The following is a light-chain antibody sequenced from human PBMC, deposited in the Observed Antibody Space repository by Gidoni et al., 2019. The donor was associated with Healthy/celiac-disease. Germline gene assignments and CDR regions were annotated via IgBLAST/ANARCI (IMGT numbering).Light chain of an antibody. Sequence: QSALTPPPSASGSPGQSVTISCTATSSDVGGYNYVSWYQQHPGKAPKLMIYEVSKRPSGVPDRFPGSKSGNTASLTVSGLQAEDEADYYCSSYAGSNNWVFGGGTKLTVL. CDR1: SSDVGGYNY. J-gene: IGLJ3*02. CDR2: EVS. V-gene: IGLV2-8*01. CDR3: SSYAGSNNWV.